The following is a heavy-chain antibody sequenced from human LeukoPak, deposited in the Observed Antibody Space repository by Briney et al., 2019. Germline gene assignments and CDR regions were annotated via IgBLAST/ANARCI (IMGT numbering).Heavy chain of an antibody. V-gene: IGHV3-30*04. D-gene: IGHD3-22*01. CDR3: ARHSSGYPYYYGMGV. Sequence: PGGSLRLSCAASGFTFSSYAMHWVRQAPGKGLEWVAVISYDGSNKYYADSVKGRFTISRDNSKNTLYLQMNSLRAEDTAVYYCARHSSGYPYYYGMGVWGQGTTVTVSS. CDR2: ISYDGSNK. CDR1: GFTFSSYA. J-gene: IGHJ6*02.